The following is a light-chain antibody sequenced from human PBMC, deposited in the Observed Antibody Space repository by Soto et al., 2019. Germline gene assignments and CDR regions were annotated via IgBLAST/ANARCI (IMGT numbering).Light chain of an antibody. V-gene: IGKV3-20*01. CDR2: ATS. CDR3: QQYGRSPLT. Sequence: EIVLTQSPDTLSLSPGERATLSCRASQSVSSSSVAWYQQKPGQAPRLLIYATSYRATDIPVRFSAGGAGTDFTLNISRLEPEDFAVYYCQQYGRSPLTFGQGTKV. CDR1: QSVSSSS. J-gene: IGKJ1*01.